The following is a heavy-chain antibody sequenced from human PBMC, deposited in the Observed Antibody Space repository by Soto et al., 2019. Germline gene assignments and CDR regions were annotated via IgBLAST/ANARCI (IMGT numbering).Heavy chain of an antibody. V-gene: IGHV3-23*01. CDR1: GVTFTWYS. CDR3: AEPVPAASHYGNDDMDV. CDR2: ISASGDTT. Sequence: EERPLEPGGGLIPPGGSLRLSFAASGVTFTWYSMSWVRQAPGRGREWVSHISASGDTTYYADSVKGRFTISRDNSKKTLYLQMNSLRDDDTALQYCAEPVPAASHYGNDDMDVWGQGTTVNVSS. J-gene: IGHJ6*02. D-gene: IGHD2-2*01.